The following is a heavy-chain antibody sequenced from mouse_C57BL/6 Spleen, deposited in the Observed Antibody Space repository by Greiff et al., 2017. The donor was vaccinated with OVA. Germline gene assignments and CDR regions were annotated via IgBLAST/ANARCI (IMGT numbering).Heavy chain of an antibody. CDR1: GYTFTDYY. V-gene: IGHV1-76*01. CDR2: IYPGSGNT. D-gene: IGHD2-12*01. CDR3: ARELIAMDY. Sequence: VQLQQSGAELVRPGASVKLSCKASGYTFTDYYINWVKQRPGQGLEWIARIYPGSGNTYYNEKFKGKATLTAEKSSSTAYMQLSSLTSEDSAVYFCARELIAMDYWGQGTSVTVSS. J-gene: IGHJ4*01.